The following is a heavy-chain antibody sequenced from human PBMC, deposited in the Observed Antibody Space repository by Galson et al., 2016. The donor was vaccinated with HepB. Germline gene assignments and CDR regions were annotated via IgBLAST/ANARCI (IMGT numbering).Heavy chain of an antibody. Sequence: SLRLSCAASGFTFSSYWMHWVRQAPGKGLVWVSHINTDESSTDYADFVKGRFTISRDNAKNTLYLQMNSLRVEDTAVYYCARDESDPGIAAAGTGYFYGMDVWGQGTTVTVSS. J-gene: IGHJ6*02. CDR2: INTDESST. CDR1: GFTFSSYW. D-gene: IGHD6-13*01. V-gene: IGHV3-74*01. CDR3: ARDESDPGIAAAGTGYFYGMDV.